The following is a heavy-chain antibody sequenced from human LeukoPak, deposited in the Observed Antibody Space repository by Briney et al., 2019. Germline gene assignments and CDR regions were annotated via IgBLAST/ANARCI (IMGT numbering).Heavy chain of an antibody. CDR3: ARDDPRGSYVNDAFDI. CDR2: ISSSSSYI. Sequence: GGSLRLSCAASGFTFSSYSMNWVRQAPGKGQEWVSSISSSSSYIYYADSVKGRFTISRDNAKNSLYLQMNSLRAEDTAVYYCARDDPRGSYVNDAFDIWGQGTMVTVSS. J-gene: IGHJ3*02. V-gene: IGHV3-21*01. D-gene: IGHD1-26*01. CDR1: GFTFSSYS.